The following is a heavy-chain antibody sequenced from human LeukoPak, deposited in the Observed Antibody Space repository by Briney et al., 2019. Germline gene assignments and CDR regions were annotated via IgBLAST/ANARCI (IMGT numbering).Heavy chain of an antibody. CDR2: NSSSSSYI. J-gene: IGHJ4*02. CDR3: ARDDSGYDSYYFDY. CDR1: GFTFSSYS. D-gene: IGHD5-12*01. V-gene: IGHV3-21*01. Sequence: GGSLRLSCAASGFTFSSYSMNWVRQAPGKGLEWVSSNSSSSSYIYYADSVKGRFTISRDNAKNSLYLQMNSLRAEDTAVYYCARDDSGYDSYYFDYWGQGTLVTVPS.